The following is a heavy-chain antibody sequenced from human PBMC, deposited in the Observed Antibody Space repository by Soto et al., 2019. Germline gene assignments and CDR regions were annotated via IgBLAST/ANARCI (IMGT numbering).Heavy chain of an antibody. D-gene: IGHD3-9*01. J-gene: IGHJ4*02. CDR2: IYHSGST. V-gene: IGHV4-4*02. CDR3: ARAGISDPTGYYGGALGY. Sequence: QVQLQESGPGLVEPSGTLSLTCGVSGGFISSTNWWSWVRQPPGKGLEWIGEIYHSGSTNYNPSLKSRVTISVDKSKTHFSLKLSSVTAADTAVYYCARAGISDPTGYYGGALGYWGQGTLVTVSS. CDR1: GGFISSTNW.